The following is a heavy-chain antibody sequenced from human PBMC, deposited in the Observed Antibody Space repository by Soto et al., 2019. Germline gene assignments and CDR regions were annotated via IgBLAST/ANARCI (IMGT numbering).Heavy chain of an antibody. J-gene: IGHJ4*02. CDR3: ARAPMVLSRSYFDS. V-gene: IGHV4-59*01. D-gene: IGHD2-8*01. CDR1: GGSISNFY. Sequence: SETLSLTCTVSGGSISNFYWSWIRQPPGKGLEWIGYISYSGNTNYNPSLKSRVSISVDTSKNQLSLNLTSVTAADAAVYYCARAPMVLSRSYFDSWGQGTPVTVSS. CDR2: ISYSGNT.